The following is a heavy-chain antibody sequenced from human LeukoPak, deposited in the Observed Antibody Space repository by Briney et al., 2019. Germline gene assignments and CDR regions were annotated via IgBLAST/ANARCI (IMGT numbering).Heavy chain of an antibody. CDR2: ISYDGSNK. V-gene: IGHV3-30-3*01. Sequence: GGSLRLSCAASGFTFSSYAMHWVRQAPGKGLEWVAVISYDGSNKYYADSVKGRFTISRDNSKNTLYLQMNSLRAEDTAVYYCARDLDCWGQGTLVTVSS. CDR3: ARDLDC. J-gene: IGHJ4*02. CDR1: GFTFSSYA.